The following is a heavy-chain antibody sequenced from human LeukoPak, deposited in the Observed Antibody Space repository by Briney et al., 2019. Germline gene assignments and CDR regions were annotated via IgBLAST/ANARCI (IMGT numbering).Heavy chain of an antibody. J-gene: IGHJ4*02. V-gene: IGHV3-30*18. CDR2: ISYDGSNK. CDR1: GFTFSSYG. D-gene: IGHD3-10*01. CDR3: AKGGTRYGSGSYWSF. Sequence: GRSLRLSCATSGFTFSSYGMHWVRQAPGKGLEWVAVISYDGSNKYYADSVKGRFTISRDNSKNTLYLQMNSLRAEDTAVYYCAKGGTRYGSGSYWSFGGQGTLVTVSS.